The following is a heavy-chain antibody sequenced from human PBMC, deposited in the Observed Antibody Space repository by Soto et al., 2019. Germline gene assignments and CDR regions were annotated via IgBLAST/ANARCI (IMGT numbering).Heavy chain of an antibody. CDR3: ARALARWNSPVVPAPSNRGPYYYYGMDI. CDR1: GGTFSNYA. V-gene: IGHV1-69*01. Sequence: QVQLVQSGAEMKKPGSSVKVSCKASGGTFSNYAISWVRQARGQGLEWMGGIIPFFGTANYSQRFQGRVTITADESPTTAHMELSSLRSGDTAVYYCARALARWNSPVVPAPSNRGPYYYYGMDIWSQATTVTVSS. D-gene: IGHD2-2*01. CDR2: IIPFFGTA. J-gene: IGHJ6*02.